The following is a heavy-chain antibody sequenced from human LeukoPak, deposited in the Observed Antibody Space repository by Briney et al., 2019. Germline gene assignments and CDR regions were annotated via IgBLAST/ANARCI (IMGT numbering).Heavy chain of an antibody. V-gene: IGHV1-18*01. D-gene: IGHD3-16*02. Sequence: ASVKVSCKASGYTFASYGISWVRQAPGQGLEWMGWISAYNGNTNYAQKLQGRVTMTTDTSTSTAYMELRSLRSEDTAVYYCARSPQIGGVIGSLDYWGQGTLVTVSS. CDR2: ISAYNGNT. J-gene: IGHJ4*02. CDR3: ARSPQIGGVIGSLDY. CDR1: GYTFASYG.